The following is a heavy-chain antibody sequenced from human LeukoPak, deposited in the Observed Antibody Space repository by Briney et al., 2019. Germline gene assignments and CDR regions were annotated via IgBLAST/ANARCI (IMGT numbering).Heavy chain of an antibody. D-gene: IGHD3-10*01. V-gene: IGHV4-30-4*01. CDR3: ARGDDYNGSGSYGAFDI. CDR2: IHYSGNT. J-gene: IGHJ3*02. Sequence: PSQTLSLTCTVSGGSISNGDYYRSWIRQPPGKGLEYIGYIHYSGNTYYNPSLRSRVTISVDTSNNQFSLKLSSVTAADTAVYYCARGDDYNGSGSYGAFDIWGQGTMVTVSS. CDR1: GGSISNGDYY.